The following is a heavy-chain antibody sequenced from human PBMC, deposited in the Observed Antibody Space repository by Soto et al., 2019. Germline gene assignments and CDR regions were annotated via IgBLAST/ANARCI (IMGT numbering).Heavy chain of an antibody. CDR3: ASPQGPRNYGYEPPRYFDY. CDR2: INHSGST. CDR1: GGSFSGYY. D-gene: IGHD3-16*01. J-gene: IGHJ4*02. Sequence: PSETLSRTCAVYGGSFSGYYSSWIRQPPVNGLEWIGEINHSGSTNYNPSLKSRVTISVDTSKNQFSLKLSSVTAADTAVYYCASPQGPRNYGYEPPRYFDYWGQGILVTVSS. V-gene: IGHV4-34*01.